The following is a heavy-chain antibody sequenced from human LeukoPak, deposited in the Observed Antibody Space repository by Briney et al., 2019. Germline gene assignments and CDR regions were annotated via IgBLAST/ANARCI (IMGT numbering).Heavy chain of an antibody. Sequence: ASVKVSCKASGYTFTSYGISWVRQAPGQGLEWMGRIIPILGIANYAQKFQGRVTITADESTSTAYMELSSLRSEDTAVYYCARAPSDAEYCSGGSCYPYFDYRGQGTLVTVSS. CDR3: ARAPSDAEYCSGGSCYPYFDY. D-gene: IGHD2-15*01. CDR1: GYTFTSYG. CDR2: IIPILGIA. V-gene: IGHV1-69*04. J-gene: IGHJ4*02.